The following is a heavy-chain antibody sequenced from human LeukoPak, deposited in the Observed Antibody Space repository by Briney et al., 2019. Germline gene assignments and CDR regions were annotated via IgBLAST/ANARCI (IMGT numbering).Heavy chain of an antibody. CDR1: GGSISNSSSY. CDR2: IYYSGST. CDR3: ARHPKSASLKKRGPPNQLVYMPTVTTFDY. Sequence: SETLSLTCTVSGGSISNSSSYWGWIRQPPGRGLEWIGSIYYSGSTYNNPSLKSRVIISVDTSKNQFSLKLTSVTDADTAVYYCARHPKSASLKKRGPPNQLVYMPTVTTFDYWGQGTLVIVSS. D-gene: IGHD4-17*01. J-gene: IGHJ4*02. V-gene: IGHV4-39*01.